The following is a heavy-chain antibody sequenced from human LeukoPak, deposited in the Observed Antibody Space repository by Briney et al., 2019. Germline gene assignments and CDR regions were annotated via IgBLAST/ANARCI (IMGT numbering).Heavy chain of an antibody. V-gene: IGHV1-8*01. CDR2: MNPNSGNT. CDR1: GYTFTSYD. D-gene: IGHD3-9*01. Sequence: ASVKVSCKASGYTFTSYDINWVRQATGQGLEWMGWMNPNSGNTGYAQKFQGRVTMTRNTSISTAYMEPSSLRSEDTAVYYCARGIRYFDWLSQTYYYYYMDVWGKGTTVTVSS. CDR3: ARGIRYFDWLSQTYYYYYMDV. J-gene: IGHJ6*03.